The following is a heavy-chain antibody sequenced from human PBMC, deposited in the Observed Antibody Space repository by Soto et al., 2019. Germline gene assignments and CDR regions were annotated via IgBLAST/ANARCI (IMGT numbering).Heavy chain of an antibody. CDR3: ARSYDILIGYSGFDY. J-gene: IGHJ4*02. V-gene: IGHV3-21*01. CDR2: ISGSSSYI. Sequence: EVQLVESGGGLVKPGGSLRLSCAASGFTFSRYSMNWVRQAPGKGLEWVSSISGSSSYIYYADSVKGRFTISRDNAKNSLYLHMNSLRAEDTAVYYCARSYDILIGYSGFDYWGQAALVTVSS. D-gene: IGHD3-9*01. CDR1: GFTFSRYS.